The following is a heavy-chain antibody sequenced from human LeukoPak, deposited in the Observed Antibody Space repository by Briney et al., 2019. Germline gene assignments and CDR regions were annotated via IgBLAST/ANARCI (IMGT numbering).Heavy chain of an antibody. CDR2: IIPILGIT. J-gene: IGHJ4*02. V-gene: IGHV1-69*04. D-gene: IGHD5-24*01. Sequence: AASVKVSSKASGGTFSSYAISWVRQAPGQGLEWMGRIIPILGITAYAQKYQGRVTIIADKSTGVAYMELSSLRSEDTSMYYCAREGDGYNAYYFDSWGQGTLVTVSS. CDR1: GGTFSSYA. CDR3: AREGDGYNAYYFDS.